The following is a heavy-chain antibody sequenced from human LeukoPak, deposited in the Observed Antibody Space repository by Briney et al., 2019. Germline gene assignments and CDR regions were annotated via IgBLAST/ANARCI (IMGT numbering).Heavy chain of an antibody. D-gene: IGHD5-18*01. CDR3: ARDLSGVTGYTYGRGIDY. J-gene: IGHJ4*02. Sequence: GGSLRLSCAASGFTSSSHWMSWVRQAPGKGLEWVANIKKDGSEKYYVDSVKGRFTISRDNAKTSLYLQMNSLRAEDTAVYYCARDLSGVTGYTYGRGIDYWGQGTLVTVSS. V-gene: IGHV3-7*01. CDR2: IKKDGSEK. CDR1: GFTSSSHW.